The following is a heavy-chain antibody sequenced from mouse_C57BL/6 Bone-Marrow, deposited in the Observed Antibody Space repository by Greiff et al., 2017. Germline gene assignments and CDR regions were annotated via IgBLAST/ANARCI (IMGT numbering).Heavy chain of an antibody. Sequence: DVKLVESGGGLVQPGESLKLSCESNEYEFPSHDMSWVRKTPEKRLELVAAINSDGGSTYYPDTMERRFIISRDNTKKTLYLQMSSLRSEDTAFYYSARRGNYYGSSYWYFDVWGTGTTVTVSS. D-gene: IGHD1-1*01. CDR1: EYEFPSHD. CDR2: INSDGGST. J-gene: IGHJ1*03. CDR3: ARRGNYYGSSYWYFDV. V-gene: IGHV5-2*03.